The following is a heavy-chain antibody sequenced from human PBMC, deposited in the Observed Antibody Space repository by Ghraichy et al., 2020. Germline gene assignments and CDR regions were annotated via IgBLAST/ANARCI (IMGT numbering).Heavy chain of an antibody. CDR3: ASRKAKVINFDY. CDR1: GFSLSTSGVG. D-gene: IGHD6-6*01. Sequence: SGPTLVKPTQTLTLTCTFSGFSLSTSGVGVGWIRQPPGKALEWLGIIYWDDDKRYSPSLKSRLTITKDTSKNQVVLMMTNMDHVDTATYYCASRKAKVINFDYWGQGALVTVSS. J-gene: IGHJ4*02. CDR2: IYWDDDK. V-gene: IGHV2-5*02.